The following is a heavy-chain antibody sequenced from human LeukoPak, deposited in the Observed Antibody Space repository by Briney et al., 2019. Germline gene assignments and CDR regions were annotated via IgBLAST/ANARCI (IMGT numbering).Heavy chain of an antibody. V-gene: IGHV4-31*03. J-gene: IGHJ4*02. D-gene: IGHD6-13*01. Sequence: KSSQTLSLTCTVSGGPISSGGYYWSWIRQHPGKGLEWIGYIYYSGSTYYNPSLKSRVTISVDTSKDQFSLKLSSVTAADTAVYYCARKKRIAADRGDFDYWGQGTLVTVSS. CDR2: IYYSGST. CDR1: GGPISSGGYY. CDR3: ARKKRIAADRGDFDY.